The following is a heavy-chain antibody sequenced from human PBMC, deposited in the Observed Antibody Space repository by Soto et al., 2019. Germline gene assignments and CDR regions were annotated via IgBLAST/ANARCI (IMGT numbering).Heavy chain of an antibody. D-gene: IGHD6-19*01. CDR1: GESFSEYY. J-gene: IGHJ5*01. V-gene: IGHV4-34*01. CDR2: NNHRGSS. Sequence: SETLSLTCAVDGESFSEYYWSWIRQPPGKGLEWIGENNHRGSSNYNPSLKSRVSIVVDSSRNQISLMPTSVTAADTGVYYCARVHPLSDTGGGGWYTDSCGPRTLVPVSA. CDR3: ARVHPLSDTGGGGWYTDS.